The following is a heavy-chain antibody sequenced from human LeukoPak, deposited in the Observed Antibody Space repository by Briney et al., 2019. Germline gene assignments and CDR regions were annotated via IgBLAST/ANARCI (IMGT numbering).Heavy chain of an antibody. CDR3: VKTMIPLFLPSAFDY. CDR2: ITSDGANT. V-gene: IGHV3-64D*06. J-gene: IGHJ4*02. CDR1: GFTFSRFP. D-gene: IGHD3-22*01. Sequence: GGSLRLSCSASGFTFSRFPMNWVRQAPEKGLESVSSITSDGANTYYTDSVKGRFAISRDNSKNTLYLQMGSLRADDTAVYYCVKTMIPLFLPSAFDYWGQGALVTVSS.